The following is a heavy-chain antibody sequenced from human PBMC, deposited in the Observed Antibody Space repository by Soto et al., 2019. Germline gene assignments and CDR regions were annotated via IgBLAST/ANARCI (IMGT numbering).Heavy chain of an antibody. CDR3: ARRWGDAFDF. D-gene: IGHD1-26*01. CDR2: IYYSGST. Sequence: PETLSLTCTVSGGSISSYYWSLIRQPPGKGLEWIGYIYYSGSTNYNPSLKSRVTISVDTSKNQFSLKLSSVTAADTAVYYCARRWGDAFDFWGQGTMVTVSS. CDR1: GGSISSYY. V-gene: IGHV4-59*01. J-gene: IGHJ3*01.